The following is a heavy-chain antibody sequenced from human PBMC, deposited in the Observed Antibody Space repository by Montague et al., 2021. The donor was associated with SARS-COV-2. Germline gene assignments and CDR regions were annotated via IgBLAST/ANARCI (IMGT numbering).Heavy chain of an antibody. Sequence: PALVKPTQTLTLTRTFSGFSLSTSGVGVGWIRQPPGKALEWLALIYWDDDKRYGPSLKSRLTITKDTSKNQVVLTMTNMDPVDTATYYCAHRRAFYGDYGYWGQGTLVTVSS. D-gene: IGHD4-17*01. CDR3: AHRRAFYGDYGY. J-gene: IGHJ4*02. CDR1: GFSLSTSGVG. CDR2: IYWDDDK. V-gene: IGHV2-5*05.